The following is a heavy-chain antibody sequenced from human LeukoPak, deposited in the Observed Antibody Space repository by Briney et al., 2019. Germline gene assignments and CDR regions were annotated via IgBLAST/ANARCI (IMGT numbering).Heavy chain of an antibody. V-gene: IGHV4-4*07. D-gene: IGHD4-17*01. CDR3: ARDVGEATPAAPFDY. CDR1: GGSISTDS. Sequence: PSETLSLTCTVSGGSISTDSWTWIRQPAGKGLEWIGLIYTSGNTNYNPSLKSRVTISLDTSKNQFSLKLTSVTAEDTAVYYCARDVGEATPAAPFDYWGQGPLVTVSS. CDR2: IYTSGNT. J-gene: IGHJ4*02.